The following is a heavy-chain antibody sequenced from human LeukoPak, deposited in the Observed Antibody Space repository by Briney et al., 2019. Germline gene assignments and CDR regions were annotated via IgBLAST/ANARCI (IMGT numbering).Heavy chain of an antibody. CDR3: AREFSGSYYLTLDY. D-gene: IGHD1-26*01. CDR1: GFTFGSYA. Sequence: LAGGSLRLSCAASGFTFGSYAMHWVRQAPGKGLEWVAVISYDGSNKYYADSVKGRFTISRDNSKNTLYLQMNSLRAEDTAVYYCAREFSGSYYLTLDYWGQGTLVTVSS. J-gene: IGHJ4*02. V-gene: IGHV3-30*04. CDR2: ISYDGSNK.